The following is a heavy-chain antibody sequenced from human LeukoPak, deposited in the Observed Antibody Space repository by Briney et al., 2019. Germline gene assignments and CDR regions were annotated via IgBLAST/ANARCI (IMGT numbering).Heavy chain of an antibody. Sequence: GGSLRLSCAASGFTFSNYAMTWVRQAPGKGLEWVSDIRAGVGSTFYADSVMGRFTISRDNSKNTVYLQMNSLRAEDTAVYYCAKGSEYPSYFDYWGQGTLVTVSS. CDR3: AKGSEYPSYFDY. CDR1: GFTFSNYA. V-gene: IGHV3-23*01. J-gene: IGHJ4*02. CDR2: IRAGVGST. D-gene: IGHD2-2*01.